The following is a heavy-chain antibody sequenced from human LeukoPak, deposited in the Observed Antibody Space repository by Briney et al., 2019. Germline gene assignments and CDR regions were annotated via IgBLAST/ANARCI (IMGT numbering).Heavy chain of an antibody. V-gene: IGHV3-21*01. CDR3: ARDFEWHHVMDY. D-gene: IGHD3-3*01. CDR1: GFTFNNYN. Sequence: PGGSLKLSCAASGFTFNNYNMNWVRQAPGRALEWVSSITSSGTYIYYADSVKGRFTISRDNAKNSLYLQMNSLRAEDTAVYYCARDFEWHHVMDYWGQGTLVTVSS. CDR2: ITSSGTYI. J-gene: IGHJ4*02.